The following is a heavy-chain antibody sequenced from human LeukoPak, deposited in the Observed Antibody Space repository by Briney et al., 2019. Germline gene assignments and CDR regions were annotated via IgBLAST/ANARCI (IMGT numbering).Heavy chain of an antibody. CDR1: GFTVSSNY. J-gene: IGHJ6*03. V-gene: IGHV3-53*01. CDR2: IYSGGST. Sequence: PGGSLRLSCAASGFTVSSNYMSWVRQAPGKGLEWASRIYSGGSTYHGDSVKGRFTISRDESKNTLYLQMNSLRAEDTAVYYCARNRVAVTGQRFYMDVWGKGATVTVSS. D-gene: IGHD6-19*01. CDR3: ARNRVAVTGQRFYMDV.